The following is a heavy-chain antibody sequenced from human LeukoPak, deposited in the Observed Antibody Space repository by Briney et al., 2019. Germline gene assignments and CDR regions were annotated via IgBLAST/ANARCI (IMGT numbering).Heavy chain of an antibody. Sequence: SETLSLTCTVSGGSISSYYWSWIRQPPGKGLEWIGYIYYSGSTYYNPSLKSRVTISVDRSKNQFSLKLSSVTAADTAVYYCARAPITIFGVVISQPSYFDYWGQGTLVTVSS. CDR2: IYYSGST. D-gene: IGHD3-3*01. CDR3: ARAPITIFGVVISQPSYFDY. J-gene: IGHJ4*02. CDR1: GGSISSYY. V-gene: IGHV4-59*12.